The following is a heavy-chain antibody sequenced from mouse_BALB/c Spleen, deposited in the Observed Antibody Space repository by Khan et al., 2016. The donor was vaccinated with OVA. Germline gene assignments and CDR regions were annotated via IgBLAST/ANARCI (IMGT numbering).Heavy chain of an antibody. D-gene: IGHD1-3*01. V-gene: IGHV1-77*01. J-gene: IGHJ3*01. CDR1: GYIFIDYN. CDR2: ISPGSGNT. CDR3: AREWGSWFHY. Sequence: VQLQESGTELARPGASVKLSCKASGYIFIDYNINWVKQRTGQGLEWIGEISPGSGNTYYNEKFKGKATLTADKSSSTAYMQLSSLTSEDSAVYCCAREWGSWFHYWGQGTLITVSA.